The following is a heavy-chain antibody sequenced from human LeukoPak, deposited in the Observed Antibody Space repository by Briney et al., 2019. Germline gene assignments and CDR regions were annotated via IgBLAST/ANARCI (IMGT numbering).Heavy chain of an antibody. Sequence: SETLSLTCTVSGGSISSGGYYWSWIRQHPGKGLEWIGYIYYSGSTYYNPSLKSRVTISVDTSKNQFSLKLSSVTAADTAVYYCARGSYMITFGGVIAPNWFDPWGQGTLVTVSS. D-gene: IGHD3-16*02. J-gene: IGHJ5*02. CDR3: ARGSYMITFGGVIAPNWFDP. CDR2: IYYSGST. V-gene: IGHV4-31*03. CDR1: GGSISSGGYY.